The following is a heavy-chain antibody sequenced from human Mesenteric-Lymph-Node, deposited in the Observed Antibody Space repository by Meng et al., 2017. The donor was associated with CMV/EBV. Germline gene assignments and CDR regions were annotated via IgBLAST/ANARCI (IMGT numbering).Heavy chain of an antibody. CDR1: GFTFSSYW. J-gene: IGHJ6*02. V-gene: IGHV3-74*01. D-gene: IGHD2-2*03. CDR3: ARDIPIVDFVVVPAAIGNYYYYYGMDV. CDR2: INSDGSST. Sequence: GGSLRLSCAASGFTFSSYWMHWVRQAPGKGLVWVSRINSDGSSTSYADSVKGRFTISRDNAKNTLYLQMNSLRAEDTAVYYCARDIPIVDFVVVPAAIGNYYYYYGMDVWGQGTTVTVSS.